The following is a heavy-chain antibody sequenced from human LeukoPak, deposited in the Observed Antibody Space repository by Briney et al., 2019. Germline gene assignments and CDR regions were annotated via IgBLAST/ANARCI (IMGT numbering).Heavy chain of an antibody. CDR2: VDHTGNT. CDR1: GGSFSGYY. Sequence: SETLSLTCAVYGGSFSGYYFSWIRLPPGKGLEWIGEVDHTGNTNYNPSLKSRVTISMDTFKNHFSLKLTSLTAADTALYYCATLRGTGWYFDYWGQGNLVSVSS. V-gene: IGHV4-34*01. D-gene: IGHD6-19*01. CDR3: ATLRGTGWYFDY. J-gene: IGHJ4*02.